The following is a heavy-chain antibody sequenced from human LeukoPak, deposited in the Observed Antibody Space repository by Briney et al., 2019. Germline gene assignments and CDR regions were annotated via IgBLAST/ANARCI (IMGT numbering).Heavy chain of an antibody. D-gene: IGHD3-10*01. CDR3: AGSMVRGVISWFDP. CDR1: GGSISSSSYY. CDR2: IYYSGST. Sequence: PSETLSLTCTVSGGSISSSSYYWGWIRQPPGKGLEWIGSIYYSGSTYYNPSLKSRVTISVDTSKNQFSLRLSSVTAADTAVYYCAGSMVRGVISWFDPWGQGTLVTVSS. V-gene: IGHV4-39*01. J-gene: IGHJ5*02.